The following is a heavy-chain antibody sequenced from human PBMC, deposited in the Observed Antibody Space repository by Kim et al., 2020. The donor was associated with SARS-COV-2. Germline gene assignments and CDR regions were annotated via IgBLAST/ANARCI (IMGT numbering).Heavy chain of an antibody. CDR2: ISSSGSTI. J-gene: IGHJ6*02. Sequence: GGSLRLSCAASGFTFSSYEMNWVRQAPGKGLEWVSYISSSGSTIYYADSVKGRFTISRDNAKNSMYLQMNSLRAEDTAVYYCARGWLVDPYDYGMDVWGQGTTGTVSS. V-gene: IGHV3-48*03. CDR3: ARGWLVDPYDYGMDV. CDR1: GFTFSSYE. D-gene: IGHD6-19*01.